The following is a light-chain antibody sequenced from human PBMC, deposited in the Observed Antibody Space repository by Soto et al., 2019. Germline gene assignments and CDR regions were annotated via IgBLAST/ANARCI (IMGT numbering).Light chain of an antibody. CDR3: CSYAGTYFL. J-gene: IGLJ2*01. V-gene: IGLV2-11*01. Sequence: QSALTQPRSVSGSPGQSVTISCTGTSSDVGGYNYVSWYQQHPGKAPKLMIYAVTKRPSGVPDRFSGSKSGNTASLTISGLQGEDEADYSCCSYAGTYFLFGGGTKLTVL. CDR1: SSDVGGYNY. CDR2: AVT.